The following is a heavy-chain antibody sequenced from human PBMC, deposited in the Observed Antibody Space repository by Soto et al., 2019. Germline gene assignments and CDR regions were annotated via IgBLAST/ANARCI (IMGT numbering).Heavy chain of an antibody. D-gene: IGHD3-10*01. V-gene: IGHV3-30-3*01. CDR3: ARDHRGYYGSGSYLDY. CDR1: GFTFSSYA. J-gene: IGHJ4*02. Sequence: QVQLVESGGGVVQPGRSLRLSCAASGFTFSSYAMHWVRQAPGKGLEWVAVISYDGSNKYYADSVKGRFTISRDNSKNTLYLQMNSLRAEDTAVYYCARDHRGYYGSGSYLDYWGQGTLVTVSS. CDR2: ISYDGSNK.